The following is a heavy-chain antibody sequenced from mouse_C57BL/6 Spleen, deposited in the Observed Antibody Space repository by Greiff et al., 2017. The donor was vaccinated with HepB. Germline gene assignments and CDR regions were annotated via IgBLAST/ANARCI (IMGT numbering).Heavy chain of an antibody. CDR2: ISYSGST. Sequence: EVHLVESGPGLAKPSQTLSLTCSVTGYSITSDYWNWIRKFPGNKLEYMGYISYSGSTSYNPSLKSRISITRDTSKNQYYLQLNSVTTEDTATYYCARYRTTVVATRYFDVWGTGTTVTVSS. V-gene: IGHV3-8*01. CDR1: GYSITSDY. J-gene: IGHJ1*03. D-gene: IGHD1-1*01. CDR3: ARYRTTVVATRYFDV.